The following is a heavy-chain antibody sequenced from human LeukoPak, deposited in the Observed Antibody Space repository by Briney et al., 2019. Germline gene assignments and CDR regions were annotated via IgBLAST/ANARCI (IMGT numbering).Heavy chain of an antibody. V-gene: IGHV3-7*01. J-gene: IGHJ4*02. CDR1: GFTLSGYW. Sequence: GGSLRLSCAASGFTLSGYWMSWVRQAPGEGLEWVARLHADGIERYYVDPVKGRFTISRDNAKNSLHLQMYSLRLDGTAVYYCARGGYSFDYLGQGTLVTVSS. D-gene: IGHD5-12*01. CDR2: LHADGIER. CDR3: ARGGYSFDY.